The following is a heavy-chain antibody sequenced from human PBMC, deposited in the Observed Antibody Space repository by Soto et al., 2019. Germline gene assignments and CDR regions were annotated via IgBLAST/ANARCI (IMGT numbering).Heavy chain of an antibody. D-gene: IGHD1-26*01. CDR3: ARRGSGSYYDY. Sequence: EVQLLESGGGLVQPGGSLRLSCAASGFTFSSYAMRWVRQAPGKGLEWVSAISGSGDSTYYADSVKGRFTTSRDNSKNPRKLEMNGLRAEDTAVYYCARRGSGSYYDYWGQGTLVTVSS. CDR1: GFTFSSYA. CDR2: ISGSGDST. V-gene: IGHV3-23*01. J-gene: IGHJ4*02.